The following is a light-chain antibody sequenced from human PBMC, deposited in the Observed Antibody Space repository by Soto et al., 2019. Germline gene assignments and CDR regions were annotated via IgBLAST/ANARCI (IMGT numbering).Light chain of an antibody. CDR2: EVS. J-gene: IGLJ1*01. CDR3: TSYISSITYV. Sequence: QSVLTQPASVSGSPGQSITISCTGTSSDVGGYKYVSWYQQHPGKAPKLMIYEVSNRPSGVSNRFSGSKSGNTASLTISGLQAEDEADYYCTSYISSITYVFGTGTKLTVL. CDR1: SSDVGGYKY. V-gene: IGLV2-14*01.